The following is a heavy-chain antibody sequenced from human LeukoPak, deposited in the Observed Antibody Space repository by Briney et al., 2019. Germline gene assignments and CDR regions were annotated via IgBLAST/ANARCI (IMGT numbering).Heavy chain of an antibody. CDR1: GGSISSGGYS. J-gene: IGHJ5*02. V-gene: IGHV4-30-2*01. CDR2: IYHSGST. CDR3: AREVTVTTHYWFDP. Sequence: SETLSLTCAVSGGSISSGGYSWSWIRQPPGEGLEWIGYIYHSGSTYYNPSLKSRVTMSVDRSKNQFSLKLSSVTAADTAVYYCAREVTVTTHYWFDPWGQGTLVTVSS. D-gene: IGHD4-17*01.